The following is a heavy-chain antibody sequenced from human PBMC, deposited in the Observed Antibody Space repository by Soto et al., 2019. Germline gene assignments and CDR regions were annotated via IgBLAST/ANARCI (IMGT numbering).Heavy chain of an antibody. CDR1: GVTFSSYW. J-gene: IGHJ6*02. CDR3: AREGLREAMSHYGMDV. V-gene: IGHV3-7*04. Sequence: AASGVTFSSYWVSWVRKAQGKGLEWVANIKQDGSEKYYVDSVKGRFTISRDNAKNSLYLQMNSLRAEDTAVYYCAREGLREAMSHYGMDVWGQGTTVTVSS. CDR2: IKQDGSEK. D-gene: IGHD5-18*01.